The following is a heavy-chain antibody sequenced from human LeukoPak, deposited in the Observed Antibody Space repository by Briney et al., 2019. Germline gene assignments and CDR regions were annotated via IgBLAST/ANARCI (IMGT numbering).Heavy chain of an antibody. D-gene: IGHD2/OR15-2a*01. V-gene: IGHV3-33*08. Sequence: PGRSLRLSCAVSGFTFSRYGMHWIPQAPGKGVEGVAYIWYDGKNKQESADSVKGRFTISRDNSKNTLYLHMNSLRADDRALCECARRTYYASCDSMDVWGKGTLVTVSS. CDR3: ARRTYYASCDSMDV. CDR1: GFTFSRYG. CDR2: IWYDGKNKQ. J-gene: IGHJ6*03.